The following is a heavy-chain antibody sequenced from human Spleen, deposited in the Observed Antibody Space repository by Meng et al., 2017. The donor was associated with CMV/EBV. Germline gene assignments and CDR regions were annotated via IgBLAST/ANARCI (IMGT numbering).Heavy chain of an antibody. J-gene: IGHJ5*02. CDR3: ARGPGGDWFDP. D-gene: IGHD1-1*01. Sequence: CTVSGGSSNSGGYYLTWIRQHPGKGLEWIGYIYYSGSTYYNLSLKSRVTISLDTSKNQFSLKLSSVTAADTAVYYCARGPGGDWFDPWGQGTLVTVSS. V-gene: IGHV4-31*03. CDR1: GGSSNSGGYY. CDR2: IYYSGST.